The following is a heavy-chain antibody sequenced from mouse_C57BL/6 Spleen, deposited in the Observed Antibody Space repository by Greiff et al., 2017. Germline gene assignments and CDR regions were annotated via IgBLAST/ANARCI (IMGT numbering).Heavy chain of an antibody. CDR1: GFSFNTYA. CDR3: VRHDGNRFAY. V-gene: IGHV10-1*01. CDR2: IRSKSNNYAT. J-gene: IGHJ3*01. D-gene: IGHD2-1*01. Sequence: EVKLVESGGGLVQPKGSLKLSCAASGFSFNTYAMNWVRQAPGKGLEWVARIRSKSNNYATYYADSVKDRFTISRDDSESMLYLQMNNLKTEDTAMYYCVRHDGNRFAYWGQGTLVTVSA.